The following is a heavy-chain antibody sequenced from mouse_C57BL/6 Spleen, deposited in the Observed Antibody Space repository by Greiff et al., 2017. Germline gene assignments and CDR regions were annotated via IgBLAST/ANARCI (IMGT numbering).Heavy chain of an antibody. CDR1: GYTFTSYW. CDR3: ARWTGYYGSSYYFDY. CDR2: IDPSDSET. J-gene: IGHJ2*01. D-gene: IGHD1-1*01. V-gene: IGHV1-52*01. Sequence: VQLQQPGAELVRPGSSVKLSCKASGYTFTSYWMHWVKQRPIQGLEWIGNIDPSDSETHYNQKFKDKATLTVDKSSSTAYMQLSSLTSEDSAVYYCARWTGYYGSSYYFDYWGQGTTLTVSS.